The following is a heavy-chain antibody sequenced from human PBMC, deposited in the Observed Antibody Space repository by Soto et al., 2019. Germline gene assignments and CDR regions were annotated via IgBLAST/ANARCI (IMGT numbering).Heavy chain of an antibody. D-gene: IGHD2-15*01. CDR2: ISNDGSNK. CDR3: TKDGRFDSDGSLYYYYGMDV. V-gene: IGHV3-30*18. Sequence: SLRLSCAASGFTFNNYGMNWVRQAPGKGLEWVAIISNDGSNKYYIESVRGRFTISRDNSKNMLFLQMNSLRVEDTAVYFCTKDGRFDSDGSLYYYYGMDVWGQGTTVTVSS. J-gene: IGHJ6*02. CDR1: GFTFNNYG.